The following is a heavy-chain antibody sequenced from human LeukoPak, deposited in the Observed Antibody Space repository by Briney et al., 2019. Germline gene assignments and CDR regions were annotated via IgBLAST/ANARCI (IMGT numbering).Heavy chain of an antibody. Sequence: SETLSLTCTVSGVSISSYYWSWIRQPAGMGLEWIGRIYTSGSTNYNPFLKSRVTISVDTSKKQFSLKLSSVTAADTAVYYCAREKIAYYDNSGRGWFDPWGQGTLVTVSS. J-gene: IGHJ5*02. CDR2: IYTSGST. CDR3: AREKIAYYDNSGRGWFDP. D-gene: IGHD3-22*01. V-gene: IGHV4-4*07. CDR1: GVSISSYY.